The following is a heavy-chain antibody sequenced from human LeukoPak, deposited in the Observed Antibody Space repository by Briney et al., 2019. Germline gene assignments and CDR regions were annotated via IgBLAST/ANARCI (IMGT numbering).Heavy chain of an antibody. V-gene: IGHV4-59*12. CDR1: GGSISSYY. Sequence: SETLSLTCTVSGGSISSYYWSWIRQPPGKGLEWIGYIYYSGSTNYNPSLKSRVTISVDTSKNQFSMKLSSVTAADTAVYYCAGDYGSGSYRFDYWGQGTLVTVSS. CDR2: IYYSGST. J-gene: IGHJ4*02. D-gene: IGHD3-10*01. CDR3: AGDYGSGSYRFDY.